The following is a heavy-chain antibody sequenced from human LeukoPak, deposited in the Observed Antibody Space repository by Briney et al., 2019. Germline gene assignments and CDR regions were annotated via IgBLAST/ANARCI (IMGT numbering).Heavy chain of an antibody. Sequence: GASVKVSCKASGYTFTSYYMHWVRQAPGQGLEWMGIINPSGGSTSYAQKLQGRVTMTTDTSTSTAYMELRSLRSDDTAVYYCAREEGANYDFWSGAFDIWGQGTMVTVSS. CDR3: AREEGANYDFWSGAFDI. CDR1: GYTFTSYY. J-gene: IGHJ3*02. CDR2: INPSGGST. V-gene: IGHV1-46*01. D-gene: IGHD3-3*01.